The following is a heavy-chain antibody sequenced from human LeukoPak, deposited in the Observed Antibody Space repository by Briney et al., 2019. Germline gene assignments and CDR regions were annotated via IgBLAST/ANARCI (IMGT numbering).Heavy chain of an antibody. CDR3: ARDGGGVSSWVSH. J-gene: IGHJ4*02. CDR1: GYSFSSYW. CDR2: IDPGDSST. Sequence: GESLKISGKGSGYSFSSYWISWVRHIPGKVLEWMGRIDPGDSSTKYRPSLEGRVTISADKSLSTVYLQWSSLKASDTAIYYCARDGGGVSSWVSHWGQGTLVTVSS. D-gene: IGHD2-8*02. V-gene: IGHV5-10-1*01.